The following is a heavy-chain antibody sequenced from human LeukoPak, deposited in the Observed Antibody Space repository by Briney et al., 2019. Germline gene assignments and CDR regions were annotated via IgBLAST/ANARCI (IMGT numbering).Heavy chain of an antibody. Sequence: SETLSLTCTVSGGSISSSTYYWGWIRQPPGKGLEWIGSIYYGGSTYYNPSFKSRVTISVDTSKNQFSLKLSSVTAADTAVYYCARGEGVTMLRGAVKDYYAMDVWGQGTTVTVSS. V-gene: IGHV4-39*07. CDR2: IYYGGST. D-gene: IGHD3-10*01. CDR1: GGSISSSTYY. J-gene: IGHJ6*02. CDR3: ARGEGVTMLRGAVKDYYAMDV.